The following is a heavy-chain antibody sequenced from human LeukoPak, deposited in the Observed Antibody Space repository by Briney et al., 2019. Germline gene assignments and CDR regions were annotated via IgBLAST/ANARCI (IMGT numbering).Heavy chain of an antibody. CDR2: IIPIFGTA. CDR3: ASSTVVTHYFDY. V-gene: IGHV1-69*13. Sequence: ASVKVSCKASGGTFSSYAISRVRQAPGQGLEWMGGIIPIFGTANYAQKFQGRVTITADESTSTAYMELSSLRSEDTAVYYCASSTVVTHYFDYWGQGTLVTVSS. CDR1: GGTFSSYA. D-gene: IGHD4-23*01. J-gene: IGHJ4*02.